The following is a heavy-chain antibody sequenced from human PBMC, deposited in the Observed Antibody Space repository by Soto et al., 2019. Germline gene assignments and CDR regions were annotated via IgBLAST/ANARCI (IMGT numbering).Heavy chain of an antibody. Sequence: QVQLQQWGAGLLKPSETLSLTCAVYGGSFSGYYWSWIRQPPGKGLEWIGENNHSGSTNYNPSLKSRVTISVDTSKNQFSLKLSSVTAADTAVYYCARAPVYGDYSFDYWGQGTLVTVSS. CDR2: NNHSGST. D-gene: IGHD4-17*01. CDR3: ARAPVYGDYSFDY. V-gene: IGHV4-34*01. CDR1: GGSFSGYY. J-gene: IGHJ4*02.